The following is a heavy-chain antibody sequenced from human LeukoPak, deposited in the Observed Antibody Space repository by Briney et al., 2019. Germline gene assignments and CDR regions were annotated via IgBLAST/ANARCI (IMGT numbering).Heavy chain of an antibody. CDR1: TRYFTNYW. D-gene: IGHD3-9*01. J-gene: IGHJ4*02. Sequence: GGSLRLSCTASTRYFTNYWMHWVRQVPGKGLAWLSRIDRDGLREDYADSVRGRFTISRDNAENSVFLQMNSLRAEDTAVYYCARESDKLTGYYYFDYWGQGTVVTVSS. CDR2: IDRDGLRE. CDR3: ARESDKLTGYYYFDY. V-gene: IGHV3-74*01.